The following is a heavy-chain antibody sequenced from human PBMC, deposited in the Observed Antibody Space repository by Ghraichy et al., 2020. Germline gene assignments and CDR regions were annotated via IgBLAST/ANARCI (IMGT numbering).Heavy chain of an antibody. CDR1: GLIFSNYW. Sequence: GGSLRLSCAASGLIFSNYWMTWVRQAPGKGLEWVANINQDAREKYYAGSVRGRFTISRDNAKNSLYLQMNDLSAEDTAVYYFSSGDTFDIWGRGTMVTVSS. V-gene: IGHV3-7*03. CDR3: SSGDTFDI. CDR2: INQDAREK. J-gene: IGHJ3*02. D-gene: IGHD3-10*01.